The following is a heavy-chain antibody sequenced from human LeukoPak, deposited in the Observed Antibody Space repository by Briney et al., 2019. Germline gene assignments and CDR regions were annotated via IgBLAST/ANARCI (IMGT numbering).Heavy chain of an antibody. CDR3: TTFYHEYSPY. J-gene: IGHJ4*02. Sequence: KSGGSLRLSRAASGFSFMNAWMIWVRQAPGKGLEWVGRIKSNADGGTPDYAAPARGRFTISRDDSKNTLYLQMNSLKTEDTAVYYCTTFYHEYSPYWGRGTLVTVPS. V-gene: IGHV3-15*01. CDR2: IKSNADGGTP. CDR1: GFSFMNAW. D-gene: IGHD2/OR15-2a*01.